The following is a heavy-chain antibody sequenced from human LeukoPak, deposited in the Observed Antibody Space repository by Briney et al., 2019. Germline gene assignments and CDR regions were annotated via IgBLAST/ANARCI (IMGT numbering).Heavy chain of an antibody. CDR1: GFTFDDYA. J-gene: IGHJ4*02. V-gene: IGHV3-43*02. CDR3: AKVHPRYCGGDCYSFDY. CDR2: ISGDGGST. D-gene: IGHD2-21*02. Sequence: GSLRLSCAASGFTFDDYAMHWVRQAPGKGLEWVSLISGDGGSTYYADSVKGRFTISRDNSKNSLYLQMNSLRTEDTALYYCAKVHPRYCGGDCYSFDYWGQGTLVTVSS.